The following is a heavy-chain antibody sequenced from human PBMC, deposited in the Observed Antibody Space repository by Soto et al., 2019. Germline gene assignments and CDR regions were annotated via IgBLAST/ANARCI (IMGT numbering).Heavy chain of an antibody. J-gene: IGHJ1*01. Sequence: SVKGRFTISRDNAKNSLFLQMNSLRAEDTAVYFCVRNGTKDAWGQGTLVTVSS. CDR3: VRNGTKDA. D-gene: IGHD1-26*01. V-gene: IGHV3-48*03.